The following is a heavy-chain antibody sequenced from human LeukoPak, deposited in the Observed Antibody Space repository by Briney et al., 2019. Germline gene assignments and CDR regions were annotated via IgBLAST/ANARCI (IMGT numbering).Heavy chain of an antibody. CDR2: ISYDGNKK. Sequence: GGSLRLSCAASGFTFTSYNFHWVRQAPGKGLQWVGMISYDGNKKYEDSVKGRITISGENSKNTLYLQMTSLRLEDTAVYFCVRDFPNSKPRFDWWGQGTLVTVSS. D-gene: IGHD2/OR15-2a*01. V-gene: IGHV3-30*03. CDR3: VRDFPNSKPRFDW. J-gene: IGHJ4*02. CDR1: GFTFTSYN.